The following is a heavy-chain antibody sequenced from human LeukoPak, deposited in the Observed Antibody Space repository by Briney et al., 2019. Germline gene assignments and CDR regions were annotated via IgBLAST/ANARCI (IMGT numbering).Heavy chain of an antibody. CDR2: ISGSGGST. D-gene: IGHD5-12*01. J-gene: IGHJ4*02. V-gene: IGHV3-23*01. CDR3: AKGGYSGYVGWDYFDY. CDR1: GFTFSSYA. Sequence: GGFLRLSCAASGFTFSSYAMSWVRQAPGKGLEWVSAISGSGGSTYYADSVKGRFTISRDNSKNTLYLQMNSLRAEDTAVYYCAKGGYSGYVGWDYFDYWGQGTLVTVSS.